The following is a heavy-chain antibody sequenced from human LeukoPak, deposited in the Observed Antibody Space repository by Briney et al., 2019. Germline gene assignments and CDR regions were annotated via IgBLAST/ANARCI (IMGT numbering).Heavy chain of an antibody. CDR3: ATHYYDSKNY. J-gene: IGHJ4*02. CDR2: ISSSGSTI. CDR1: GFTFSSYE. V-gene: IGHV3-48*03. D-gene: IGHD3-22*01. Sequence: GGSLRLSCAASGFTFSSYEMNWVRQAPGKRLEWVSYISSSGSTIYYADSVKGRFTISRDNAKNSLYLQMNSLRAEDTAVYYCATHYYDSKNYWGQGTLVTVSS.